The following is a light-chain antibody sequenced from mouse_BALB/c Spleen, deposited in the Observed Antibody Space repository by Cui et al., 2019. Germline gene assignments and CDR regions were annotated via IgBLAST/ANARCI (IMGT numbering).Light chain of an antibody. CDR3: FQGSHVPWT. J-gene: IGKJ1*01. CDR2: KVS. V-gene: IGKV1-117*01. Sequence: DVLMPHTPLPLPVSLGSQASISCRYSTSSVHSKGNTYLERYLQKQGQSPKILIYKVSNRFSAVPERFSGSGAGTEFTLQISRVEAEDLGVKYCFQGSHVPWTFGGGTKLEMK. CDR1: TSSVHSKGNTY.